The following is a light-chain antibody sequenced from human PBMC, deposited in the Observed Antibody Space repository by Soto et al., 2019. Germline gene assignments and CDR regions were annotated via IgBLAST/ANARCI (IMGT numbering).Light chain of an antibody. J-gene: IGKJ4*01. CDR3: QHFGTSPLT. CDR1: QSLSSRS. Sequence: EIVLTQSPGTLSLSPGERATLSCRASQSLSSRSLAWYQQRPGQAPRLLIYSASSRATGIPDRFTGSGSGTDFTLTISRLDPEEFALYYCQHFGTSPLTFGGGTKVEIK. V-gene: IGKV3-20*01. CDR2: SAS.